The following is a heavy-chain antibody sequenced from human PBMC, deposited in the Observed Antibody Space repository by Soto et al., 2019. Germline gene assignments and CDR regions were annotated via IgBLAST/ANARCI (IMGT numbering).Heavy chain of an antibody. CDR3: ARGFRADTTPWGVTTYHYEGLDV. J-gene: IGHJ6*02. CDR2: IWNDGSKR. CDR1: GFNFNSHG. Sequence: QVQLVESGGGAVHPGTSLKLSCAASGFNFNSHGMHWVRQAPGKGLEWVAAIWNDGSKRYYADSVEGRFTISRDNSRNALDLQMNGLRVDDTAVYYCARGFRADTTPWGVTTYHYEGLDVWGQGTTVTVSS. V-gene: IGHV3-33*01. D-gene: IGHD3-16*01.